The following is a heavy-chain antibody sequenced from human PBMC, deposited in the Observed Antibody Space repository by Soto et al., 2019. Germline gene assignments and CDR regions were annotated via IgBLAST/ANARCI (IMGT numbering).Heavy chain of an antibody. CDR3: ARDWESTVSTWSFGAF. Sequence: QVQLVQSGAEVKKPGSSVKVSCKASGGTFSPYTVNWVRQAPRQGLEWMGRIIPFLGVTNYAQKFQARVTLTADTSTTTAYMELSGLRFEDTAVHYCARDWESTVSTWSFGAFWGRGTLVTVSS. V-gene: IGHV1-69*08. CDR2: IIPFLGVT. CDR1: GGTFSPYT. D-gene: IGHD3-10*01. J-gene: IGHJ4*02.